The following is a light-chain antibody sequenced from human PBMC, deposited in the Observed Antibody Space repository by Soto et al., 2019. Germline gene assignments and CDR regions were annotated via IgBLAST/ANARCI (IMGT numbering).Light chain of an antibody. CDR1: QSIRTN. J-gene: IGKJ3*01. CDR2: GAS. CDR3: QQYFNWPLTWT. V-gene: IGKV3-15*01. Sequence: EIVLTQSPATLSVSAGGTVTLSCRASQSIRTNVAWYQQIPGQAPRLLVYGASTRATGVPARFSGSGSGIECTLTISRPQSEDSAFYYCQQYFNWPLTWTFGPGTKVQIK.